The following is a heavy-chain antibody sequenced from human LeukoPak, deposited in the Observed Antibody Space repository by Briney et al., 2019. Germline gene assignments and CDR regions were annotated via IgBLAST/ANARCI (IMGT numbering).Heavy chain of an antibody. Sequence: SETLSLTCTVTGGSISSNYWSWIRQPPGKGLEWIGYIHYSGSTNYNPSLKSRITISVDTSKNQFSLKLTSVTAADTAVYYCARGLLSSDPKFDPWGQGILVTVSS. D-gene: IGHD2/OR15-2a*01. CDR1: GGSISSNY. CDR3: ARGLLSSDPKFDP. CDR2: IHYSGST. V-gene: IGHV4-59*12. J-gene: IGHJ5*02.